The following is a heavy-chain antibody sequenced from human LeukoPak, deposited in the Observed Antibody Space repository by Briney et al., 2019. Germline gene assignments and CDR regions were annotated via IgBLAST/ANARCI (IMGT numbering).Heavy chain of an antibody. CDR2: IRNDGSKK. CDR3: ARDSLYSSGWSDYYYYMDV. Sequence: PGGSLTLSCAASEFSFSSSGMHWVRQAPGKGLEWVTFIRNDGSKKYYADSVKGRFTISRDNSKNTLYLQMNSLRAEDTAVYYCARDSLYSSGWSDYYYYMDVWGKGTTVTVSS. CDR1: EFSFSSSG. V-gene: IGHV3-30*02. J-gene: IGHJ6*03. D-gene: IGHD6-19*01.